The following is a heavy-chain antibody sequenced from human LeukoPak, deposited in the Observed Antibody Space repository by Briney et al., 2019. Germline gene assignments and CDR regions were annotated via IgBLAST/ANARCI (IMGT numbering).Heavy chain of an antibody. CDR1: GGTFSSYA. D-gene: IGHD2/OR15-2a*01. J-gene: IGHJ5*02. CDR2: IIPIFGTA. CDR3: ARDEDYLPGDNWFDP. V-gene: IGHV1-69*06. Sequence: GASVKVSCKASGGTFSSYAISWVRQAPGQGLEWMGGIIPIFGTANYAQKFQGRVTITADKSTSTAYMELSSLRSEDTAVYYCARDEDYLPGDNWFDPWGQGTLVTVSS.